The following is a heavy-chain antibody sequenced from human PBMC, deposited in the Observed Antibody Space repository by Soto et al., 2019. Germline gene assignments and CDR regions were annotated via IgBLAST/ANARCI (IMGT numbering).Heavy chain of an antibody. Sequence: SETLSLTCAVYGGSFSGYYWSWIRQPPGKGLEWIGEINHSGSTNYNPSLKSRVTISVDTSKNQFSLKLSSVTAADTAVYYCARGLSTFMVRGRKYYGMDVWGQGTTVTVSS. V-gene: IGHV4-34*01. CDR2: INHSGST. J-gene: IGHJ6*02. D-gene: IGHD3-10*01. CDR1: GGSFSGYY. CDR3: ARGLSTFMVRGRKYYGMDV.